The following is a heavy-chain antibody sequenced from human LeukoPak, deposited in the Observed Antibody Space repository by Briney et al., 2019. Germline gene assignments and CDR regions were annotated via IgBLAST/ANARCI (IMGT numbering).Heavy chain of an antibody. CDR2: IIGSGGST. D-gene: IGHD3-22*01. CDR3: AKEFGYDSRGYYLGPYNWFDP. CDR1: GFTFSSYA. Sequence: GGSLRLSCAASGFTFSSYAMSWVRQAPGKGLEWVSAIIGSGGSTYYADSVKGRFTISRDNSKNTLYLQMNIVGATATAVYYCAKEFGYDSRGYYLGPYNWFDPWGQGTLVTVSS. J-gene: IGHJ5*02. V-gene: IGHV3-23*01.